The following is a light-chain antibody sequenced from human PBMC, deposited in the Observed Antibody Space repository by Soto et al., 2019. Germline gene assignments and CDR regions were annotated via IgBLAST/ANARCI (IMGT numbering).Light chain of an antibody. Sequence: DIQMTQSPPTLSASVGDRVTITCRASQSISSWLAWYQQKPGKAPKLLIYDVSNLESGVPSRFSGSGSGTEFSLTISSLQPDDSATYYCQEYKSYSPCTFGQGTKVDIK. V-gene: IGKV1-5*01. J-gene: IGKJ2*02. CDR2: DVS. CDR3: QEYKSYSPCT. CDR1: QSISSW.